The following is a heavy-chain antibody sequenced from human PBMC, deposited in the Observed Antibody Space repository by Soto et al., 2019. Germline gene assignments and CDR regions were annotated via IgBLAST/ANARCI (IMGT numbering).Heavy chain of an antibody. Sequence: SVKVSCKASGGTFSSYAISWVRQAPGQGLEWMGGIIPIFGTANYAQKFQGRVTITADESTSTAYMELSSLRSEDTAVYYCARIHSSSTGKKGYYYYYGMDVWGQGTTVTVSS. CDR2: IIPIFGTA. J-gene: IGHJ6*02. CDR1: GGTFSSYA. D-gene: IGHD6-6*01. CDR3: ARIHSSSTGKKGYYYYYGMDV. V-gene: IGHV1-69*13.